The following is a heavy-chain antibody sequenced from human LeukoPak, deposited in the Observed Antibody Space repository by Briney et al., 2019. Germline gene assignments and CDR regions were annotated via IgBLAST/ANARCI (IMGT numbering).Heavy chain of an antibody. V-gene: IGHV4-34*01. Sequence: SETLSLTCAVYGGSFSGYYWSWIRQPPGKGLEWIGEINHSGSTNYNPSLKSRVTISVDTSKNQFSLKLSSVTAADTAVYYCARAPGYYDSSGYIPYWGQGTLVTVSS. J-gene: IGHJ4*02. CDR2: INHSGST. D-gene: IGHD3-22*01. CDR3: ARAPGYYDSSGYIPY. CDR1: GGSFSGYY.